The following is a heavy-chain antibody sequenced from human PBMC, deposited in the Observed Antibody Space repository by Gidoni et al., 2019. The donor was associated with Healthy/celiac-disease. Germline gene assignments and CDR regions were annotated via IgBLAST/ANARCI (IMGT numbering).Heavy chain of an antibody. J-gene: IGHJ6*02. CDR2: IYGGGST. Sequence: EGQLVESGGSLSHPGGSRSISCTASGFPVSSNYRRWVRQATGQGLEWVSGIYGGGSTYYADSVKGRFTISRDNSKNPLYLQRNSLRAEDTAVYYCARGGYYGSGAYYYGMDVWGQGPTVTVSS. V-gene: IGHV3-53*01. CDR3: ARGGYYGSGAYYYGMDV. CDR1: GFPVSSNY. D-gene: IGHD3-10*01.